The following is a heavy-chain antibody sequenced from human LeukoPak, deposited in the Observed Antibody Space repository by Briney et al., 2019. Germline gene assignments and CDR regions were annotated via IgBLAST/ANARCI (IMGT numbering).Heavy chain of an antibody. CDR2: IYYSGST. J-gene: IGHJ4*02. V-gene: IGHV4-61*01. CDR1: GGSVSGGSYY. D-gene: IGHD2-21*02. Sequence: SETLSLTCTVSGGSVSGGSYYWSWIRQPPGKGLEWIGYIYYSGSTNYNPSLKSRVTISVDTSKNQFSLKLSSVTAADTAVYYCARYVVVTAYFDYWGQGTLVTVSS. CDR3: ARYVVVTAYFDY.